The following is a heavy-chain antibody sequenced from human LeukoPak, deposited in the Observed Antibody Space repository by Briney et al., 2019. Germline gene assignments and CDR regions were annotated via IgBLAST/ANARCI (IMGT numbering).Heavy chain of an antibody. D-gene: IGHD5-24*01. CDR2: IYHSGST. V-gene: IGHV4-31*11. Sequence: SQTLSLTCAVPGASISSGTYYWSWIRQHPGKGLEWIGYIYHSGSTFYNPSLKSRVTISADTSENQFSLNLRSVTAADTAIYYCARDVEMGTIGHYFDSWGQGTLVTVSS. J-gene: IGHJ4*02. CDR1: GASISSGTYY. CDR3: ARDVEMGTIGHYFDS.